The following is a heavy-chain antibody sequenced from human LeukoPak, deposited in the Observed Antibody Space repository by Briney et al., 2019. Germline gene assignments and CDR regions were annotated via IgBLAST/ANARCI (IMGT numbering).Heavy chain of an antibody. J-gene: IGHJ6*02. D-gene: IGHD3-22*01. V-gene: IGHV4-31*03. CDR2: IYYSGST. CDR1: GGSISSGGYY. CDR3: ARGSVVITQYDYXXXGMDV. Sequence: SETLSLTCTVSGGSISSGGYYWSWIRQHPGKGLEWIGYIYYSGSTYYNPSLKSRVTISVDTSKNQFSLKLSSVTAADTAVYYCARGSVVITQYDYXXXGMDVWGQGTTVTVSS.